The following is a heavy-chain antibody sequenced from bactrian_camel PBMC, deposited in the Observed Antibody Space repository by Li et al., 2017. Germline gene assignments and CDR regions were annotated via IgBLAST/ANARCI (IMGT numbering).Heavy chain of an antibody. Sequence: QVQLVESGGGSVQAGGSLRLSCVVSGYIFSSACSAWFRQAPGKAREGVGVITAGGNSTAHADSLKGRFTISQDNAKSTLYLQMNNLRADDTAMYYCAIGLFADFGLGRGTQVTVS. CDR1: GYIFSSAC. CDR2: ITAGGNST. V-gene: IGHV3S1*01. D-gene: IGHD5*01. J-gene: IGHJ4*01.